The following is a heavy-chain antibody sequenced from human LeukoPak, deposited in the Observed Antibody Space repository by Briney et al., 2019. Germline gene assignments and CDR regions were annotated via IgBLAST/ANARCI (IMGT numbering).Heavy chain of an antibody. CDR2: ITPNSDDT. J-gene: IGHJ6*03. D-gene: IGHD3-16*01. V-gene: IGHV1-2*02. CDR3: ARVSVGGYYMDV. CDR1: GYTFTDYY. Sequence: ASVKVSCKASGYTFTDYYIHWVRQAPGQGLEWMGCITPNSDDTDYAQKFQGRITMSRDTSINTAYMELTRLRSDDTAVYYCARVSVGGYYMDVWGKGTTVTISS.